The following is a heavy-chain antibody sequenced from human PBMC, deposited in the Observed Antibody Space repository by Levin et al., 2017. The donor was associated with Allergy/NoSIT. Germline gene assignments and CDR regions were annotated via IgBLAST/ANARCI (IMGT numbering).Heavy chain of an antibody. CDR2: IWYDGSNK. CDR3: AREGMVQGVMGSLFDY. J-gene: IGHJ4*02. D-gene: IGHD3-10*01. V-gene: IGHV3-33*01. CDR1: GFTFSSYG. Sequence: LSLTCAASGFTFSSYGMHWVRQAPGKGLEWVAVIWYDGSNKYYADSVKGRFTISRDNSKNTLYLQMNSLRAEDTAVYYCAREGMVQGVMGSLFDYWGQGTLVTVSS.